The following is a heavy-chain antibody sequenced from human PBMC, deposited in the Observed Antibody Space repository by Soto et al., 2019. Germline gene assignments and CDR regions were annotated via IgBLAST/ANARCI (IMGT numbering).Heavy chain of an antibody. J-gene: IGHJ4*02. CDR2: IKSETDGGTT. CDR1: GFTFSSAW. CDR3: ATDGSSGYYWDYADV. D-gene: IGHD3-22*01. V-gene: IGHV3-15*01. Sequence: EVQLVESGGGLVKPGGSLRLSCAASGFTFSSAWMSWVRQATGKGLEWVGRIKSETDGGTTDYAAPVKGRFTISRDDSKNTLNLQMNSLKPEDTAVYYGATDGSSGYYWDYADVWGQGTLVTVSS.